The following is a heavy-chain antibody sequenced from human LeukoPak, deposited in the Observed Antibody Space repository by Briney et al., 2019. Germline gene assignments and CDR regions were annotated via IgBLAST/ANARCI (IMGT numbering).Heavy chain of an antibody. V-gene: IGHV7-4-1*02. Sequence: ASVKVSCKASGYTFTSYAMNWVRQAPGQGLEWMGWINTNTGNPTYAQGFTGRFAFSLDTSVGTAYLQISSLKAEDTAVYYCARGSLRTIFDYWGQGTLVTVSS. CDR1: GYTFTSYA. D-gene: IGHD5/OR15-5a*01. CDR2: INTNTGNP. J-gene: IGHJ4*02. CDR3: ARGSLRTIFDY.